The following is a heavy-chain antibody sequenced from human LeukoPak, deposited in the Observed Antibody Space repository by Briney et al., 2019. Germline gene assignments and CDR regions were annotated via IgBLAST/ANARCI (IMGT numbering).Heavy chain of an antibody. V-gene: IGHV3-7*01. D-gene: IGHD2-8*01. CDR2: LKQNGTEK. CDR3: ADPGVGY. J-gene: IGHJ4*02. CDR1: GFNFSSYW. Sequence: PGGSLRLSCAASGFNFSSYWMHWVRQAPGKGLERVTNLKQNGTEKNYVDSVKGRFTISRDNAKNSLYLQMNSLRADDTAVYYCADPGVGYWGQGTLVTVSS.